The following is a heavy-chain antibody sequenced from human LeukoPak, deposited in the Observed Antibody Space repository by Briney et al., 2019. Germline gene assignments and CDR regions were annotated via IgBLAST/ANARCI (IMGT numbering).Heavy chain of an antibody. V-gene: IGHV4-39*07. CDR3: ARAPGYCSSTSCFPGDWFDP. D-gene: IGHD2-2*01. Sequence: SETLSLTCTVSGGSISSSTYYGGWIRQSPGKGLEWIGSIFYSGNTYYNPSLKSRVTISIDTSKNQFSLKLSSVTAADTAVYYCARAPGYCSSTSCFPGDWFDPWGQGTLVTVSS. CDR2: IFYSGNT. CDR1: GGSISSSTYY. J-gene: IGHJ5*02.